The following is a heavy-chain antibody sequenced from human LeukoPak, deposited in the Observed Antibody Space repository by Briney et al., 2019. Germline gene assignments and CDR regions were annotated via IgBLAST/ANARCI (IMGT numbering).Heavy chain of an antibody. V-gene: IGHV3-30*02. D-gene: IGHD6-19*01. CDR1: GFTFSHHG. CDR2: IRNDGSNH. J-gene: IGHJ4*02. Sequence: GGSLRLSCAASGFTFSHHGMHWVRQAPGKGLEWVAFIRNDGSNHYYADSVKGRFTISRDNAENSLYLQMNSLRAEDTAVYYCARVQRGIAVALDYWGQGTLATVSS. CDR3: ARVQRGIAVALDY.